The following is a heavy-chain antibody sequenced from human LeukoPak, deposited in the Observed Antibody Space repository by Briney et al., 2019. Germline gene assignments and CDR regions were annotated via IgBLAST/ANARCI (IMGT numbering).Heavy chain of an antibody. CDR2: ISGSGGST. CDR1: GFSFSIYA. V-gene: IGHV3-23*01. CDR3: AKGNSGATKTLFDF. J-gene: IGHJ4*02. D-gene: IGHD5-12*01. Sequence: GGSLRLSCAASGFSFSIYAMSWVRQAPGKGLEWVSGISGSGGSTYHADSVKGRFTISRDSSKNTLYLHMNSLRAEDTAVYYCAKGNSGATKTLFDFWGQGTLVTVSS.